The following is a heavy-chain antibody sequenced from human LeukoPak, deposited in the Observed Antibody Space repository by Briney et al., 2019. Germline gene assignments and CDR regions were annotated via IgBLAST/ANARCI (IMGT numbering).Heavy chain of an antibody. Sequence: ASVKVSCKASGYTFTGYYMHWVRQAPGQGLEWMGWVNPNSGGTNYAQKFQGRVTMTRDTSISTAYMELSSLRSDDTAVYYCARVDIIVEVPAAMNYWGQGTLVTVSS. V-gene: IGHV1-2*02. CDR3: ARVDIIVEVPAAMNY. J-gene: IGHJ4*02. CDR1: GYTFTGYY. D-gene: IGHD2-2*01. CDR2: VNPNSGGT.